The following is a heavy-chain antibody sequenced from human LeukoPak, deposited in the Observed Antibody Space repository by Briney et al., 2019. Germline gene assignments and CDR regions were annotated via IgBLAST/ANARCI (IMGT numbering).Heavy chain of an antibody. D-gene: IGHD3-10*01. CDR1: GFTFSSYS. CDR2: ISSSSSYI. V-gene: IGHV3-21*01. J-gene: IGHJ4*02. Sequence: PGGSLRLSCAASGFTFSSYSMNWVRQAPGKGLEWVSSISSSSSYIYYADSVKGRFTISRDNAKNSLYLQMNSLRAEDTAVYYCARLIRGVKSYYFDYWGQGTLVTVSS. CDR3: ARLIRGVKSYYFDY.